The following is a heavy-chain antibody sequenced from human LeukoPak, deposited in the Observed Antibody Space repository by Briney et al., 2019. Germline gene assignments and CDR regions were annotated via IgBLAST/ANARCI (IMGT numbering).Heavy chain of an antibody. CDR2: ITYSGDT. Sequence: SETLSLTCTVTGDSIFTTRYHWGWIRQPPGKGLEWIGSITYSGDTYENPSLESRVIISVDTSKNQFSLKLNSVTPEDTAVYYCARGENWAFDYWGQGTLVTVSS. CDR3: ARGENWAFDY. J-gene: IGHJ4*02. D-gene: IGHD7-27*01. CDR1: GDSIFTTRYH. V-gene: IGHV4-39*01.